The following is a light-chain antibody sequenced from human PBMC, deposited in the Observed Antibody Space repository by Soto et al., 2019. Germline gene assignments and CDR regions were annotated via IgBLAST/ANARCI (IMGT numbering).Light chain of an antibody. CDR1: SSILGSFNR. J-gene: IGLJ2*01. CDR2: EDN. Sequence: QSALTQPASVSGSPGQSISISCTGTSSILGSFNRVSWYQQHPGEAPKLIIYEDNKRPSGISDRFSGSNSGNRASLTISGLQDDDEADYHCCSYAGSNTVIFGGGTKVTVL. CDR3: CSYAGSNTVI. V-gene: IGLV2-23*01.